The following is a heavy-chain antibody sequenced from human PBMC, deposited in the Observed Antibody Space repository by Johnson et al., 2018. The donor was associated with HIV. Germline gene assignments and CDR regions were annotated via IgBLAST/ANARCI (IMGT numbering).Heavy chain of an antibody. CDR3: SRDGVRIFGVVQDAFDI. CDR2: IYSGGST. CDR1: GFTVSSNY. D-gene: IGHD3-3*01. J-gene: IGHJ3*02. Sequence: VQLVESGGGLVQPGGSLRLSCAASGFTVSSNYMSWVRQAPGKGLEWVSVIYSGGSTYYADSVKGRFTISRDNSKNTLYLQMNSLRAEDTVVYYCSRDGVRIFGVVQDAFDIWGQGTMVTVSS. V-gene: IGHV3-66*01.